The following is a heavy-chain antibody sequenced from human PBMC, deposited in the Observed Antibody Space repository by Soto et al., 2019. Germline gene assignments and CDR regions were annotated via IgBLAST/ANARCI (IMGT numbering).Heavy chain of an antibody. CDR3: AVGYCSGGNCYSELYNWFDP. V-gene: IGHV1-69*02. J-gene: IGHJ5*02. CDR2: IIPILSVA. CDR1: GGTFNSYT. D-gene: IGHD2-15*01. Sequence: PVKVSCKASGGTFNSYTISWVRQAPGQGLEWMGRIIPILSVAKYAQNFQGRVTITADKSTRTAYMELSSLRSEDTAVYYCAVGYCSGGNCYSELYNWFDPWGQGTLVTVSS.